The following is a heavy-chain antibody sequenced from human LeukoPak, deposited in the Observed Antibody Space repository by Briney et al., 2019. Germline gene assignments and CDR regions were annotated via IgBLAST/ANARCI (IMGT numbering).Heavy chain of an antibody. CDR2: INPNSGGT. V-gene: IGHV1-2*02. Sequence: PGASVTVSCKASGYTFTGYYMHWVRQAPGQGLEWMGWINPNSGGTNYAQKFQGRVTMARDTSISTAYMELSRLRSDDTAVYYCARVGEYSSSSDWFDPWGQGTLVTVSS. J-gene: IGHJ5*02. CDR3: ARVGEYSSSSDWFDP. D-gene: IGHD6-6*01. CDR1: GYTFTGYY.